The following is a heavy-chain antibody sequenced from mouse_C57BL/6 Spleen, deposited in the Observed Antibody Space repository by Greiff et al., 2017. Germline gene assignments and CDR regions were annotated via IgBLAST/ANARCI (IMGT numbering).Heavy chain of an antibody. CDR2: IDPNSGGT. Sequence: QVQLQQPGAELVKPGASVKLSCKASGYTFTSYWMHWVKQRPGRGLEWIGRIDPNSGGTKYNEKFKSKATLTVDKPSSTAYMQLSRLTSEDSAVYYCARWTMVTTMYFDVWGTWTTVTFSS. CDR1: GYTFTSYW. J-gene: IGHJ1*03. CDR3: ARWTMVTTMYFDV. V-gene: IGHV1-72*01. D-gene: IGHD2-2*01.